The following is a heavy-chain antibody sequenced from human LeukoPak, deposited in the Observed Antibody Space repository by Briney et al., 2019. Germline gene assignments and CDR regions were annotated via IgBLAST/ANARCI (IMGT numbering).Heavy chain of an antibody. D-gene: IGHD3-10*01. CDR3: ARDGEILWFGELLY. V-gene: IGHV3-30*04. J-gene: IGHJ4*02. CDR1: GFTFSSYA. Sequence: GGSLRLSCAASGFTFSSYAMHWVRQAPGKGLEWVAVISYDGSNKYYADSVKGRFTISRDNSKNTLYLQMNSLRAEDTAVYYCARDGEILWFGELLYWGQGTLVTVSS. CDR2: ISYDGSNK.